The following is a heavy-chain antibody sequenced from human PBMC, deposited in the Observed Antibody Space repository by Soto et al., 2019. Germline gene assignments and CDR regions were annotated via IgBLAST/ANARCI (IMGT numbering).Heavy chain of an antibody. D-gene: IGHD3-22*01. J-gene: IGHJ3*02. Sequence: SLRLSCAASGFTFSSYGMHWVRQAPGKGLEWVAVIWYDGSNKYYADSVKGRFTISRDNSKNTLYLQMNSLRAEDTAVYYCARENSYDSSGYHPAEAFDIWGQRTMVTVSS. CDR1: GFTFSSYG. CDR3: ARENSYDSSGYHPAEAFDI. V-gene: IGHV3-33*01. CDR2: IWYDGSNK.